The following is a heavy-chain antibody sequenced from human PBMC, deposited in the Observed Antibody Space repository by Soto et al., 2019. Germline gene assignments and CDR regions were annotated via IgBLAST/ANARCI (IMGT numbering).Heavy chain of an antibody. CDR3: TSRFCSSTSCSPYDY. Sequence: EVQLVESGGGLVKPGGSLRLSCVAPGFTFTNAWMSWFRQAPGKGLEWVGRIRTKTDGGTTDYAAPVKGRFTLSRNDTKSTLFLQMSSLRTEDTAVYYCTSRFCSSTSCSPYDYWGQGTLVTVSS. J-gene: IGHJ4*02. D-gene: IGHD2-2*01. CDR1: GFTFTNAW. V-gene: IGHV3-15*01. CDR2: IRTKTDGGTT.